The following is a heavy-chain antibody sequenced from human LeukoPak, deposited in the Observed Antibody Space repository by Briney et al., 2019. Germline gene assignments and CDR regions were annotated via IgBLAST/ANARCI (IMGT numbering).Heavy chain of an antibody. D-gene: IGHD3-10*01. CDR1: GYTFTSYG. J-gene: IGHJ6*03. V-gene: IGHV1-18*01. CDR3: AREGSGSGTYYMDV. CDR2: ISADNGKT. Sequence: EASVKVSCKTSGYTFTSYGISWVRQAPGQGLEWMGWISADNGKTNYAQKLQGRVTMTTDTSTSTAYMELRSLRSDDTAVYYCAREGSGSGTYYMDVWGKGTTVTISS.